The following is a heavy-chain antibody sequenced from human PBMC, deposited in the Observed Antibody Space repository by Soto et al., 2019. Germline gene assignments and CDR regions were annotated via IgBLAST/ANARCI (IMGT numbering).Heavy chain of an antibody. D-gene: IGHD3-10*01. Sequence: GASVKVSCKASGYIFTNNDVTWVRQATGQGLEWMGWMNPGSGDTGYAQKFQGRVTMTRDISIATAYMELSSLRSEDTAIYYCARMATFGSLNWFDPWGQGTLVTVSS. J-gene: IGHJ5*02. CDR1: GYIFTNND. CDR3: ARMATFGSLNWFDP. V-gene: IGHV1-8*01. CDR2: MNPGSGDT.